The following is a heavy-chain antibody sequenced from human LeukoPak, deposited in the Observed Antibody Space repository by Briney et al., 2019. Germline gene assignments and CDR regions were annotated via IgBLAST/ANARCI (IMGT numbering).Heavy chain of an antibody. J-gene: IGHJ3*02. CDR1: GGSVSSGSYY. D-gene: IGHD5-18*01. Sequence: SETLSLTCTVSGGSVSSGSYYCSWIRQPPGKGLEWIGYIYYSGSTNYNPSLKSRVTISVDTSKNQFSLKLTSVTAADTAVYHCARERGYSYGYIDDAFDIWGQGTMVTVSS. CDR3: ARERGYSYGYIDDAFDI. CDR2: IYYSGST. V-gene: IGHV4-61*01.